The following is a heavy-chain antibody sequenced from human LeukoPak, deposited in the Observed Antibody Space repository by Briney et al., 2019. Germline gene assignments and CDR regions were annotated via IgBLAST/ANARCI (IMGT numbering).Heavy chain of an antibody. J-gene: IGHJ4*02. CDR3: AKDLATYYYDSSGYW. CDR2: ISYDGSNK. D-gene: IGHD3-22*01. CDR1: GFTFSSYG. V-gene: IGHV3-30*18. Sequence: GGSLRLSCAASGFTFSSYGMHWVRQAPGKGLEWVAVISYDGSNKYYADSVKGRFTISRDNSKNTLYLQMNSLRAEDTAVYYCAKDLATYYYDSSGYWWGQGTLVTVSS.